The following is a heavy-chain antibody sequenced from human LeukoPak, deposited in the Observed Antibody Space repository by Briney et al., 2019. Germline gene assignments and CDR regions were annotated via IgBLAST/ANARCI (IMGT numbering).Heavy chain of an antibody. D-gene: IGHD3-22*01. J-gene: IGHJ4*02. CDR2: IYYSGST. Sequence: SETLSLTCTVSGGSISSSSYYWGWIRQSPGKGLEWIGSIYYSGSTNYNPSLKSRVTISVDTSKNQFSLKLSSVTAADTAVYYCARNYDSSGYTAFGYWGRGTLVTVSS. V-gene: IGHV4-39*07. CDR3: ARNYDSSGYTAFGY. CDR1: GGSISSSSYY.